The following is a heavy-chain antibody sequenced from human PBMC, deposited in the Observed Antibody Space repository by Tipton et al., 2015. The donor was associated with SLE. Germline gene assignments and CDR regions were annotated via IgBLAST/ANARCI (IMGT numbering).Heavy chain of an antibody. CDR1: GGSFSGYY. J-gene: IGHJ5*02. CDR2: INHSGST. CDR3: ARSKQLVGWFDP. D-gene: IGHD6-6*01. Sequence: TLSLTCAVYGGSFSGYYWGWIRQPPGKGLEWIGEINHSGSTNYNPPLKSRVTISVDTSKNQFSLKLSSVTAADTAVYYCARSKQLVGWFDPWGQGTLVTVSS. V-gene: IGHV4-34*01.